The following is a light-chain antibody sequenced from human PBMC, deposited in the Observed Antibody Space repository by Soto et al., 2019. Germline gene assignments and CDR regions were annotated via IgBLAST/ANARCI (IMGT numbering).Light chain of an antibody. V-gene: IGKV3-15*01. Sequence: EIVMTQSPATLSVSPGETATLSCRASQSVAGNLAWYQQKPGQPPRLLIYGVSTRATGVPARLSGSGSETEFTLTISSLRSEDSAIYYCQQYFEWPPMTFGQGTKVDIK. CDR1: QSVAGN. CDR3: QQYFEWPPMT. J-gene: IGKJ1*01. CDR2: GVS.